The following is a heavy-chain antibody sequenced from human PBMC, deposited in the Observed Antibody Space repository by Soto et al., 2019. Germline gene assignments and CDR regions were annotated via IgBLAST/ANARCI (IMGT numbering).Heavy chain of an antibody. Sequence: VPVKVSCKVSGSTFTRYGYIWVRQAPGKRLEWMGWISAYNGNTNYAQKLQGRVTMTTDTSTSTAYMELRSLRSDDTAVYYCARELAVSGTYNYFGPWGQGILVTVSS. V-gene: IGHV1-18*01. CDR3: ARELAVSGTYNYFGP. CDR2: ISAYNGNT. CDR1: GSTFTRYG. J-gene: IGHJ5*02.